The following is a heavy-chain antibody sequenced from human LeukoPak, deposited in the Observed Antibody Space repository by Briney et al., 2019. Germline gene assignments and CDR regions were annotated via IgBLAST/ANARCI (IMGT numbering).Heavy chain of an antibody. Sequence: ASVKVSCKASGYTFASYGISWVRQAPGQGLEWMGWISAYNGNTNYAQKLQGRVTMTTDTSTSTAYMELRSLRSDDTAVYYCARDRGRGGLISAFDIWGQGTMVTVSS. V-gene: IGHV1-18*01. D-gene: IGHD3-16*01. CDR3: ARDRGRGGLISAFDI. J-gene: IGHJ3*02. CDR1: GYTFASYG. CDR2: ISAYNGNT.